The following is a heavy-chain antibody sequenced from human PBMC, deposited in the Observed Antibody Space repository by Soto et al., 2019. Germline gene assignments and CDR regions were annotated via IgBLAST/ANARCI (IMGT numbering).Heavy chain of an antibody. D-gene: IGHD5-18*01. Sequence: PSETLSLTCTVSGASVSTGAYYWGWVRQRPGRGLEWIGYVYESGYTYYNMSLKSRLTISLDRFNNQFSLGLTSVTAADTAVYYCVRALRHTAMVYPWFDPWGQGTLVTVSS. J-gene: IGHJ5*02. V-gene: IGHV4-31*03. CDR1: GASVSTGAYY. CDR3: VRALRHTAMVYPWFDP. CDR2: VYESGYT.